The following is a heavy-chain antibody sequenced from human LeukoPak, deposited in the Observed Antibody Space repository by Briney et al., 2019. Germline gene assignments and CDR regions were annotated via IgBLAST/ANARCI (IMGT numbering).Heavy chain of an antibody. CDR3: SGSYLYSYYYYMDV. CDR2: IYYSGST. Sequence: PSETLSLTCTVSGGSISSYYWSWIRQPPGKGLEWIGYIYYSGSTNYNPSLKSRATISVDTSKNQFSLKLSSVTAADTAVYYCSGSYLYSYYYYMDVWGKGTTVTISS. D-gene: IGHD1-26*01. V-gene: IGHV4-59*01. J-gene: IGHJ6*03. CDR1: GGSISSYY.